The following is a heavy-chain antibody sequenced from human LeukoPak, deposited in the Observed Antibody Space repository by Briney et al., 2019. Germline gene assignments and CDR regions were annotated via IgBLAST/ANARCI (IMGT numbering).Heavy chain of an antibody. Sequence: SVKVSCKASGGTFISCAISWVRQAPGQGLEWMGGIIPIFGTTNYAQKFQGRVTITADESTSTAYMQLSSLRSEDTAFYYCALDPELGVGLKVDYWGQGTLVTVSS. J-gene: IGHJ4*02. CDR3: ALDPELGVGLKVDY. D-gene: IGHD7-27*01. CDR1: GGTFISCA. V-gene: IGHV1-69*13. CDR2: IIPIFGTT.